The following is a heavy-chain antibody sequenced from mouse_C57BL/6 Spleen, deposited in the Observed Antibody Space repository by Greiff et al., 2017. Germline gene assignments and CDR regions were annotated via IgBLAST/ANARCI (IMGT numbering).Heavy chain of an antibody. CDR3: AREEGITTVVEYFDV. J-gene: IGHJ1*03. CDR1: GFTFSSYA. Sequence: EVHLVESGGGLVKPGGSLKLSCAASGFTFSSYAMSWVRQTPEKRLEWVATISDGGSYTYYPDNVKGRFTISRDNAKNNLYLQMSHLKSEDTAMYYCAREEGITTVVEYFDVWGTGTTVTVSS. CDR2: ISDGGSYT. V-gene: IGHV5-4*01. D-gene: IGHD1-1*01.